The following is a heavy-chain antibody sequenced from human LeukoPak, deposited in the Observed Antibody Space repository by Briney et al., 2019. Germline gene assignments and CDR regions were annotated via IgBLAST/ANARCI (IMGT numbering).Heavy chain of an antibody. CDR2: LNQDADRE. D-gene: IGHD1-14*01. V-gene: IGHV3-7*01. Sequence: GGSLRVSCPASGFNFRAYWMSWARQAAGKGLEWVASLNQDADREYYVDSVKGRFTISRDNAKNSLYLQMDSLRVEDTAVYYCARATTASARDHWGQGTLVTVSS. CDR1: GFNFRAYW. CDR3: ARATTASARDH. J-gene: IGHJ4*02.